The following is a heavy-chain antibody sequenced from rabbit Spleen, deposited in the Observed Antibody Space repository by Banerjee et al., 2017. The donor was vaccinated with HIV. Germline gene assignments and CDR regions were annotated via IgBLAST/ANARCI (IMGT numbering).Heavy chain of an antibody. CDR3: ARGSATMTMVITGFYFSL. CDR1: GFSFSNSYY. Sequence: QSLEESGGDLVKPGASLTLTCTASGFSFSNSYYMCWVRQAPGKGLEWIACINTATGKPVYATWAKGRFTISTTSSTTVTLQMTSLTAADTATYFCARGSATMTMVITGFYFSLWGPGTLVTVS. J-gene: IGHJ4*01. CDR2: INTATGKP. V-gene: IGHV1S40*01. D-gene: IGHD2-1*01.